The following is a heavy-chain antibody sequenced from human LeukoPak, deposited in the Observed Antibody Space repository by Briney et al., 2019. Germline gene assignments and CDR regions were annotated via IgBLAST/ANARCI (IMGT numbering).Heavy chain of an antibody. CDR2: INHSGST. CDR3: ARAEYGSGSYSDY. CDR1: GGSISSSSYY. Sequence: SETLSLTCTVSGGSISSSSYYWGWIRQPPGKGLEWIGEINHSGSTNYNPSLKSRVTISVDTSKNQFSLKLSSVTAADTAVYYCARAEYGSGSYSDYWGQGTLVTVSS. V-gene: IGHV4-39*07. J-gene: IGHJ4*02. D-gene: IGHD3-10*01.